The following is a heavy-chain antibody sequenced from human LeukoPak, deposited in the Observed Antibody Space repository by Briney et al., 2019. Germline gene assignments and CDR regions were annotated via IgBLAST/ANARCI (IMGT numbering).Heavy chain of an antibody. CDR3: ARLRRNSARSGFYYYYDN. Sequence: GWSLRLSCAASGFTFSRYSFNWVRQAPGKGLEWVSSINTVACYIYYADSVRGRFTISSDNAENSLWLQMNGVRAETPAVYYCARLRRNSARSGFYYYYDNWGQGTLVTVSS. J-gene: IGHJ4*02. CDR1: GFTFSRYS. CDR2: INTVACYI. D-gene: IGHD3-22*01. V-gene: IGHV3-21*01.